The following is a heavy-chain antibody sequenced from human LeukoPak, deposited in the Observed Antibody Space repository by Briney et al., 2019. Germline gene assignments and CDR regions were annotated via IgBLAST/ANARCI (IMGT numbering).Heavy chain of an antibody. D-gene: IGHD3-10*01. Sequence: TSETLSLTCTVSGGSISSSSYYWGWIRQPPGKGLEWIGSIYYSGSTYYNPSLKSRVTISVDTSENQFSLKLSSVTAADTAVYYCARGSMVRGPVPYFDYWGQGTLVTVSS. V-gene: IGHV4-39*01. CDR3: ARGSMVRGPVPYFDY. CDR1: GGSISSSSYY. CDR2: IYYSGST. J-gene: IGHJ4*02.